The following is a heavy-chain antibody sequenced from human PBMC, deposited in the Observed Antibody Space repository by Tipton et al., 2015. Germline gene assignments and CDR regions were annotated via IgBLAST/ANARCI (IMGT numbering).Heavy chain of an antibody. V-gene: IGHV3-11*03. CDR1: GFSLNDFY. D-gene: IGHD3-10*01. CDR2: ISSSSRYI. CDR3: AKSRGYSSWRDFDS. J-gene: IGHJ5*01. Sequence: SLRLSCAASGFSLNDFYMGWLRQAPGKGLEWLSYISSSSRYIYYADSVKGRFTSSRDNAKKSLYLQMDSLRAEDTAVYYCAKSRGYSSWRDFDSWGQGTLVTVSS.